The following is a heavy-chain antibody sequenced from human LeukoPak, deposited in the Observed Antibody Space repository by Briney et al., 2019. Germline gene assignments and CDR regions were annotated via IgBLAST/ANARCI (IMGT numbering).Heavy chain of an antibody. J-gene: IGHJ4*02. CDR3: AKDMRGDHPWGPYDY. D-gene: IGHD4-17*01. V-gene: IGHV3-66*02. CDR1: GFTVSSNY. Sequence: GGSLRLSCAASGFTVSSNYMSWVRQAPGKGLEWVSVIYSGGSTYYADSVKGRFTISKDNSKNTLYLQMNSLRAEDTAVYYCAKDMRGDHPWGPYDYWGQGTLVTVSS. CDR2: IYSGGST.